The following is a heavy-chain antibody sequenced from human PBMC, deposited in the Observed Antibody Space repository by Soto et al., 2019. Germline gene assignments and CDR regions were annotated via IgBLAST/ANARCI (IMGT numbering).Heavy chain of an antibody. J-gene: IGHJ4*02. CDR3: ARVPHYSDSYYFDY. V-gene: IGHV4-30-2*01. Sequence: PSETLSLTCAVSGGSISSGGYSWSWIRQPPGKGLEWIGYMYHSGSPYYNPSLKSRVTISVDRSKNQFSLNLNSVTAADTAVYYCARVPHYSDSYYFDYWGQGTLVTVSS. D-gene: IGHD4-17*01. CDR2: MYHSGSP. CDR1: GGSISSGGYS.